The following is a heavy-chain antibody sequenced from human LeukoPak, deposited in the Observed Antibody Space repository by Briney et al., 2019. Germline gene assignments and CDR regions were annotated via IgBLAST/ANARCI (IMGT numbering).Heavy chain of an antibody. CDR3: ARYCTFRACSGTKYDS. J-gene: IGHJ4*02. CDR2: ISHDAKST. CDR1: GFTFSSYG. Sequence: GGSLRLSCATSGFTFSSYGMHWVRQVPGKGLEWVTVISHDAKSTYHVDSVKGRFTISRDNSKNTLYLQMNSLRAEDTAVYYCARYCTFRACSGTKYDSWGPGTLVTVSS. V-gene: IGHV3-30*03. D-gene: IGHD1-1*01.